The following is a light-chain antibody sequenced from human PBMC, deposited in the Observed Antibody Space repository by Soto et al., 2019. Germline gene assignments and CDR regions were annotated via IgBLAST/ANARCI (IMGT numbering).Light chain of an antibody. V-gene: IGKV3D-20*02. CDR2: GAS. CDR3: QQSNDGLT. J-gene: IGKJ4*01. Sequence: EIVLTQSPGTLSLSPGEIATLSCMASQSVSSSYLAWYQQKPGQAPRLLIYGASSRATGIPDRFSGSGSGTDFTLTISRLETEDFAVYYCQQSNDGLTFGGGTKVDIK. CDR1: QSVSSSY.